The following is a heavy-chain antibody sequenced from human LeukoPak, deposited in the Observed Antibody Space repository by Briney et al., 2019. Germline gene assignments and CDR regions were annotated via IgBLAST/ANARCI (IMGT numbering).Heavy chain of an antibody. CDR1: GYTFAGHY. Sequence: ASVKVSCKASGYTFAGHYMHWVRQAPGQGLEWMGWINPNSGGTNYAQKFRGRVTMTRDTSISTAYMELGSLGSDDTAVYYCARDQSTSFSSSYHFDYWGQGTLVTVSS. J-gene: IGHJ4*02. V-gene: IGHV1-2*02. CDR3: ARDQSTSFSSSYHFDY. D-gene: IGHD6-6*01. CDR2: INPNSGGT.